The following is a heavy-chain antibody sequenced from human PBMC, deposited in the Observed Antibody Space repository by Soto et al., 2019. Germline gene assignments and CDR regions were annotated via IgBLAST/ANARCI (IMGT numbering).Heavy chain of an antibody. CDR3: ARSRTPAHPCDY. Sequence: SETLSLTCTVSGGSISSYYWSWIRQPAGKGLEWMGRIYTSGSTNYNPSLKSRVTMSVDTSKNQFSLKLSSVTAADTAVYYCARSRTPAHPCDYWGQGTLVTVSS. CDR2: IYTSGST. CDR1: GGSISSYY. J-gene: IGHJ4*02. V-gene: IGHV4-4*07.